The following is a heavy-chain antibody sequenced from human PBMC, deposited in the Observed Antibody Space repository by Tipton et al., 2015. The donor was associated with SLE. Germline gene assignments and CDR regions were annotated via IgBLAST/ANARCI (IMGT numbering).Heavy chain of an antibody. CDR1: GGSISSYY. V-gene: IGHV4-59*01. CDR2: IYYSGST. D-gene: IGHD3-16*01. CDR3: AREGDLGWFNP. J-gene: IGHJ5*02. Sequence: LRLSCTVSGGSISSYYWSWIRQPPGKGLEWIGYIYYSGSTNYNPSLKSRVTISVDTSKNQFSLKLSSVTAADTAVYYCAREGDLGWFNPWGQGTLVTVSS.